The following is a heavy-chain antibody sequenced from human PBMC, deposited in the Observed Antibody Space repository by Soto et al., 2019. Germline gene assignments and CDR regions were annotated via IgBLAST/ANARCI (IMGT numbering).Heavy chain of an antibody. CDR3: ARQIGRGSWSLDH. D-gene: IGHD6-13*01. CDR1: GGSISSSDYW. V-gene: IGHV4-39*01. CDR2: IDYTGST. Sequence: QLQLQESGPGLVKPAETLSLTCTVSGGSISSSDYWWGWIRQPPGKGLEWIGSIDYTGSTYYNPSLNSRVIISVDTSKNQFSLRLSSVTAADTAVYYCARQIGRGSWSLDHWGQGTLVTVSS. J-gene: IGHJ4*02.